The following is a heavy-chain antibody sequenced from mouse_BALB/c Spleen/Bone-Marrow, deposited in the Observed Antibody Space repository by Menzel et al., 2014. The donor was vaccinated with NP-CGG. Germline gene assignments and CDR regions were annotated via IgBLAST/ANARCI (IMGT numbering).Heavy chain of an antibody. CDR2: IWGDGST. CDR1: GFSLTGYG. D-gene: IGHD1-1*02. CDR3: ARDGGTGAMDY. Sequence: VMLVESGPGLVAPSQGLSITCTVSGFSLTGYGVNWFRQPPGKGLEWLGMIWGDGSTDYNSALKSRLSISKDNSKSQVFLKMNSLQTDDTARYYCARDGGTGAMDYWGQGTSVPVSS. J-gene: IGHJ4*01. V-gene: IGHV2-6-7*01.